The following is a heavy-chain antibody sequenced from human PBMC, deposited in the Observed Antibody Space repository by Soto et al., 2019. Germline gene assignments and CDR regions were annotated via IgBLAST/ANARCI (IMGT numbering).Heavy chain of an antibody. D-gene: IGHD3-10*01. CDR2: IYYSGST. CDR1: GGSISSSSYY. J-gene: IGHJ4*02. V-gene: IGHV4-39*01. Sequence: SETLSLTCTVSGGSISSSSYYWGWIRQPPGKGLEWIGSIYYSGSTYYNPSLKSRVTISVDTSKNQFSLKLSSVTAADTAVYYCALSKWFGEFETLFDYWGQGTLVTVSS. CDR3: ALSKWFGEFETLFDY.